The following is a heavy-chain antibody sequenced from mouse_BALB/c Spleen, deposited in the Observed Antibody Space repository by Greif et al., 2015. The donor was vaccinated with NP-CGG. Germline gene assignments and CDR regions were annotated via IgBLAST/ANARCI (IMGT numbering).Heavy chain of an antibody. CDR2: TSTYYGGA. V-gene: IGHV1S137*01. J-gene: IGHJ4*01. CDR3: ARWSGSSPYYAMDY. CDR1: GYTFTDYA. Sequence: QVQLQQSGAELVRPGVSVKISCKGSGYTFTDYAMHWVKQSHAKSLEWIGVTSTYYGGASYNQKFKGKATMTVDKSSSTAYMELARLTSEDSAICYCARWSGSSPYYAMDYWGQGTSVTVSS. D-gene: IGHD1-1*01.